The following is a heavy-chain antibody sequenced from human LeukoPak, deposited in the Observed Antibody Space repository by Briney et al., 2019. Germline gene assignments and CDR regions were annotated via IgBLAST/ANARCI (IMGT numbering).Heavy chain of an antibody. CDR2: NSSKRDST. V-gene: IGHV3-64*01. D-gene: IGHD4-23*01. Sequence: GGSLRLFCGASAFAFSGYAMHWVRRAPGGGLEYGSGNSSKRDSTSYANSVKGRFTTSRDNSRNTVYLQLDSLRAEDMAVYYCAREVDGGNDYWGQGTPVAVAS. CDR3: AREVDGGNDY. J-gene: IGHJ4*02. CDR1: AFAFSGYA.